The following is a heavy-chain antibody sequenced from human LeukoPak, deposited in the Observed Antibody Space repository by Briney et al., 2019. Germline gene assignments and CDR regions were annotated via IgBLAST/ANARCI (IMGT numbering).Heavy chain of an antibody. CDR3: AGVAGYYYYYGMDV. Sequence: GGSLRLSCAASGFTFSSYSMNWVRQAPGKGLEWVSYISSSSSTIYYADSVKGRFTISRDNSKNTLYLQMNSLRAEDTAVYYCAGVAGYYYYYGMDVWGQGTTVTVSS. CDR2: ISSSSSTI. V-gene: IGHV3-48*01. D-gene: IGHD6-19*01. J-gene: IGHJ6*02. CDR1: GFTFSSYS.